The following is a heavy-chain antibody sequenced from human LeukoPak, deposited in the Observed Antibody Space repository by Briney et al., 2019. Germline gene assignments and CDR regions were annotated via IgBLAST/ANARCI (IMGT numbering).Heavy chain of an antibody. CDR1: GDSFSGYY. CDR2: IYYSGST. J-gene: IGHJ2*01. D-gene: IGHD2-21*01. V-gene: IGHV4-59*01. Sequence: PSETLSLTCAVYGDSFSGYYWSWIRQPPGKGLEWIGYIYYSGSTNYNPSLKSRVTISVDTSKNQFSLKLSSVTAADTAVYYCARDQLGGDLYFDLWGRGTLVTVSS. CDR3: ARDQLGGDLYFDL.